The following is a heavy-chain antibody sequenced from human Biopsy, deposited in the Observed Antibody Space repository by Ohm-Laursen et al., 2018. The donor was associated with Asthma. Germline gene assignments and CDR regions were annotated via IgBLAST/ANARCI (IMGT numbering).Heavy chain of an antibody. CDR1: GYTFINCA. V-gene: IGHV1-3*01. D-gene: IGHD3-9*01. CDR2: INAANGNT. Sequence: SVKVSCKASGYTFINCAIHWVRQAPGHSLEWMGWINAANGNTKYSQKFQGRLTISRDTSASTAYMDLSSLRSEDTAVYYCARTYFDFLTGQVHDAFAMWGQGTMVTVSS. CDR3: ARTYFDFLTGQVHDAFAM. J-gene: IGHJ3*02.